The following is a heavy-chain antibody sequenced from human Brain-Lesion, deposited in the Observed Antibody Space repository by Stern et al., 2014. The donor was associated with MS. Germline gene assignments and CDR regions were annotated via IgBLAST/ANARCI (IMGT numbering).Heavy chain of an antibody. CDR2: TGGGGINT. CDR1: GFTFSSYA. J-gene: IGHJ3*02. V-gene: IGHV3-23*04. D-gene: IGHD1-26*01. CDR3: AKRVGATRESAFDI. Sequence: EVQLVASGGGLVQPGGSLRLACAASGFTFSSYAMSWVRQAPGKGLEWVSGTGGGGINTFYADSVKGRFTTSRDNPKNTLYLQMNSLRAEDTAVYYCAKRVGATRESAFDIWGQGTMVTVSS.